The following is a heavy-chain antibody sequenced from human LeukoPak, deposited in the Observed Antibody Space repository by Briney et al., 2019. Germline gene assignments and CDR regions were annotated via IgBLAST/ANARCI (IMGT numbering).Heavy chain of an antibody. J-gene: IGHJ4*02. D-gene: IGHD3-16*01. CDR1: GGSFSGYY. CDR3: ARDALTYDYVWGSAFDY. V-gene: IGHV4-34*01. Sequence: SETLSLTCAVYGGSFSGYYWSWIRQPPGKGLEWIGEINHSGSTNYNPSLKSRVTISVDTSKNQFSLKLSSVTAADTAVYYCARDALTYDYVWGSAFDYWGQGTLVTVSS. CDR2: INHSGST.